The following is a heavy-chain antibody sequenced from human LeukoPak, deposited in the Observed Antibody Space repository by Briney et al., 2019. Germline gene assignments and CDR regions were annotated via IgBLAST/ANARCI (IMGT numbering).Heavy chain of an antibody. D-gene: IGHD1-26*01. CDR2: INTNTGNP. CDR1: GYTFSSYT. V-gene: IGHV7-4-1*02. Sequence: ASVKVSCKASGYTFSSYTMNWVRQAPGQGLEWMGWINTNTGNPTYAQDYTGRFVFSLDTSVSTTYLQVSRLKAEDTAVYYCASGPSYSGSNEYFDSWGQGTLVTVSS. J-gene: IGHJ4*02. CDR3: ASGPSYSGSNEYFDS.